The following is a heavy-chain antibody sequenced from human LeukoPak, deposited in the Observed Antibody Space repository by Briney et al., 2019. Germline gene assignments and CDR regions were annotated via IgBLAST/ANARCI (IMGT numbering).Heavy chain of an antibody. V-gene: IGHV3-23*01. Sequence: ETLSLTCTVSGGSISSSSYYWGWIRQPPGKGLEWVSAISGSGGSTYYADSVKGRFTISRDNSKNTLYLQMNSLRAEDTAVYYCAKGVRGVIIPLDYWGQGTLVTVSS. CDR3: AKGVRGVIIPLDY. CDR1: GGSISSSSYY. J-gene: IGHJ4*02. D-gene: IGHD3-10*01. CDR2: ISGSGGST.